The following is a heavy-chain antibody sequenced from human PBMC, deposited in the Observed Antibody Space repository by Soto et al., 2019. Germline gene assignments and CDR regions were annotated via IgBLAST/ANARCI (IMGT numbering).Heavy chain of an antibody. Sequence: PVESLKISCKGSGYSFTSYWIGWVRQMPGKGLEWMGIIYPGDSDTRYSPSFQGQVTISADKSTSTAYLQWSSLKASDTAMYYCARLFIYHAWSQHWLDPLGQAAVLTVSS. D-gene: IGHD2-2*01. V-gene: IGHV5-51*01. CDR3: ARLFIYHAWSQHWLDP. J-gene: IGHJ5*02. CDR1: GYSFTSYW. CDR2: IYPGDSDT.